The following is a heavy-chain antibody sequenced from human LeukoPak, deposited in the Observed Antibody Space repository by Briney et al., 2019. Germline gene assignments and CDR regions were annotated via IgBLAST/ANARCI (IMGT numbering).Heavy chain of an antibody. J-gene: IGHJ4*02. CDR1: GGSISSSSYY. Sequence: PSETLSLTCTVFGGSISSSSYYWGWIRQPPGKGLEWIGSIYYSGSTYYNPSLKSRVTISVDTSKNQFSLKLSSVTAADTAVYYCAREFSWSGFFDYWGQGTLVTVSS. D-gene: IGHD3-3*01. CDR2: IYYSGST. CDR3: AREFSWSGFFDY. V-gene: IGHV4-39*07.